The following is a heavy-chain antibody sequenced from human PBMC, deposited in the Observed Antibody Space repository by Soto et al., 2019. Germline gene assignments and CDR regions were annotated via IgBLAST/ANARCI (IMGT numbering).Heavy chain of an antibody. CDR2: ISWNSVFV. V-gene: IGHV3-9*01. CDR1: GFSFEAFA. D-gene: IGHD2-15*01. Sequence: QTGGSLRLSCSASGFSFEAFAMHWVRQVSGKGLEWVSGISWNSVFVNYADSVEGRFTTSRDNAKASIHLQMNNLRPDDTAVYYCVKDNVGIYCSGGSCYFDSWGRGTLVTVSS. CDR3: VKDNVGIYCSGGSCYFDS. J-gene: IGHJ4*02.